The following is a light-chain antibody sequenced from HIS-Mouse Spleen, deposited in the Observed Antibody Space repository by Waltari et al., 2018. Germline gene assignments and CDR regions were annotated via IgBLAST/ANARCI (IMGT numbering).Light chain of an antibody. J-gene: IGKJ1*01. V-gene: IGKV3-15*01. CDR3: QQYNNWWT. CDR2: GAS. Sequence: EIVMPQSPATLSVSPGERATLSCRASQSGSSNLAWYQQKTGQAPRLLIYGASTRATGIPARFSGSGSGTEFTLTISSMQSEEFAVYYCQQYNNWWTFGQGTKVEIK. CDR1: QSGSSN.